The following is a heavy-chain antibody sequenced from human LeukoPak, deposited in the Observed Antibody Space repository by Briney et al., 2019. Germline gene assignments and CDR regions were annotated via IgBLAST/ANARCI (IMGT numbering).Heavy chain of an antibody. Sequence: SVKVSCKASGGTFSSYTISWVRQAPGQGLEWMGRIIPILGIANYAQKLQGRVTMTTDTSTSTAYMELRSLRSDDTAVYYCARDSQIFGVVKIWGQGTLVTVSS. D-gene: IGHD3-3*01. CDR1: GGTFSSYT. CDR3: ARDSQIFGVVKI. V-gene: IGHV1-69*04. CDR2: IIPILGIA. J-gene: IGHJ4*02.